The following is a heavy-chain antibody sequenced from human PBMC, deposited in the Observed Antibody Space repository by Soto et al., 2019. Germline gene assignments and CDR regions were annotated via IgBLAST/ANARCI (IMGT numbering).Heavy chain of an antibody. V-gene: IGHV4-39*01. CDR2: ISYRRTT. CDR1: GASISSSNYY. Sequence: SETLSLTCTVSGASISSSNYYWAWIRQPPGKGLEWIGSISYRRTTYYNPSLKSRVTISVDTSKNQFSLKLSSVTAADTAVYYCATTLWLLYSYAMDVWAQGTTVTVSS. J-gene: IGHJ6*02. CDR3: ATTLWLLYSYAMDV. D-gene: IGHD2-15*01.